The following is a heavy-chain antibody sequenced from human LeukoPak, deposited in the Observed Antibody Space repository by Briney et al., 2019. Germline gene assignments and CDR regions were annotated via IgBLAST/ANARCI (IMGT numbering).Heavy chain of an antibody. J-gene: IGHJ4*02. Sequence: PSETLSLSCTVSNGSFFSHNSYWAWVRQPPAKGLEWIVGMYYSGTTYYNPSLQSRVTMSVDMAKNHFSLNMTSVSAADTAVYFCAKLVGTTGYFDLWGRGALVTVAS. V-gene: IGHV4-39*01. CDR3: AKLVGTTGYFDL. CDR2: MYYSGTT. D-gene: IGHD1-1*01. CDR1: NGSFFSHNSY.